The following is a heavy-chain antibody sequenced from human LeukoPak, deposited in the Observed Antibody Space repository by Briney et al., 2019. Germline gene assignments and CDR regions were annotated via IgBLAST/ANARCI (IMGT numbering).Heavy chain of an antibody. J-gene: IGHJ6*02. CDR2: INHSGST. CDR3: TRGSRDYYYGMDV. D-gene: IGHD2-2*01. Sequence: AETVSLTCAVYGGFFSGYYWRWIRHPPGKGLEWIGEINHSGSTNFNPPRKSRVPLSVETSKNHFFLKLSSVTAADTAVYYWTRGSRDYYYGMDVCGQGNTVTVSS. V-gene: IGHV4-34*01. CDR1: GGFFSGYY.